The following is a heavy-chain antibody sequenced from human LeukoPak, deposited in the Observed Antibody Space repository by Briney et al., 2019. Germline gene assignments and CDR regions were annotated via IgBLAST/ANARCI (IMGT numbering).Heavy chain of an antibody. Sequence: PSETLSLTCTVSGGSISSYYWSWIRQPPGKGLEWIGYIYYSGSTNYNPSLKSRVTISVDTSKNQFSLKLSSVTAADTAVYYCARWGIAAAGGNWFDPWGQRTLVTVSS. CDR1: GGSISSYY. CDR2: IYYSGST. J-gene: IGHJ5*02. CDR3: ARWGIAAAGGNWFDP. D-gene: IGHD6-13*01. V-gene: IGHV4-59*01.